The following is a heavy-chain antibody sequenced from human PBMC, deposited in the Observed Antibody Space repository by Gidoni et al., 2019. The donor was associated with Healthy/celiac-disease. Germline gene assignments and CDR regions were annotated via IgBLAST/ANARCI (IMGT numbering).Heavy chain of an antibody. J-gene: IGHJ3*02. V-gene: IGHV4-61*01. CDR3: ARDTYYYDSSRDAFDI. D-gene: IGHD3-22*01. CDR2: IYYSGST. CDR1: GASVSSGSYS. Sequence: QVHLQESGPGLVTPAVHLSLLCTVSGASVSSGSYSWSWIRQPPGKGLELIGYIYYSGSTNSNPSLKSRVTISVDTSKNQFSLKLSSVTAADTAVYYCARDTYYYDSSRDAFDIWGQGTMVTVSS.